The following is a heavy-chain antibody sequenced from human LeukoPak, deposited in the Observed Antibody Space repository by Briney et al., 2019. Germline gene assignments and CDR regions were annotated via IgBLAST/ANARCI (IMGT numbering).Heavy chain of an antibody. J-gene: IGHJ5*02. CDR2: INHSGST. Sequence: SETLSLTCAVYGGSFSGYYWSWIRQPPGKGLEWLGEINHSGSTNYNPSLKSRVTISVDTSKNQFSLKLSSVTAADTAVYYCARSPGYRTPSGWFDPWGQGTLVTVSS. V-gene: IGHV4-34*01. D-gene: IGHD1-1*01. CDR1: GGSFSGYY. CDR3: ARSPGYRTPSGWFDP.